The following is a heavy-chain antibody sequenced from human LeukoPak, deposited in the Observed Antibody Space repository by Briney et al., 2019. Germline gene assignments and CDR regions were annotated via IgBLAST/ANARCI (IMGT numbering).Heavy chain of an antibody. D-gene: IGHD6-13*01. V-gene: IGHV1-69*13. CDR2: IIPIFGTA. CDR1: GGTFSSYA. CDR3: ASTGYSSSWGPFDY. J-gene: IGHJ4*02. Sequence: ASVKVSCKASGGTFSSYAISWVRQAPGQGLEWMGGIIPIFGTANYAQKFQGRVTITADESTSTAYMELSSLRSEDTAVYYCASTGYSSSWGPFDYWGQGTPVTVSS.